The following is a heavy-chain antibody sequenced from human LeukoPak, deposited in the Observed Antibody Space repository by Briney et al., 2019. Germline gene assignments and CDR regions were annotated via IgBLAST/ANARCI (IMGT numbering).Heavy chain of an antibody. CDR1: GFSLSTSGVG. CDR3: ARTRVSGAYDY. D-gene: IGHD7-27*01. CDR2: IYCDDDK. J-gene: IGHJ4*02. V-gene: IGHV2-5*02. Sequence: SGPTLVNPTQTLTLTCTFSGFSLSTSGVGVGWIRQPPGKALEWLALIYCDDDKRYIPSLKSRLTITKDTSKNQAVLTMTNMDPVDTATYFCARTRVSGAYDYWGQGTLVAVSS.